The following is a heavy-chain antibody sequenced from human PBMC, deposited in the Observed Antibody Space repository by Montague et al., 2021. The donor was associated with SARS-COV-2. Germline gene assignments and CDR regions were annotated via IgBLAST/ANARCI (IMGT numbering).Heavy chain of an antibody. V-gene: IGHV4-59*08. CDR2: IYYSGST. CDR1: GGSISSCY. J-gene: IGHJ4*02. CDR3: ARQSGRLWGIAVAGAFDY. D-gene: IGHD6-19*01. Sequence: SETLSLTCTVSGGSISSCYCSWIRQPPGPGLELIWYIYYSGSTNSNLSLTSRVPISVDTSKNQFSLKLSSVTAADTAVYYCARQSGRLWGIAVAGAFDYWGQGTLVTVSS.